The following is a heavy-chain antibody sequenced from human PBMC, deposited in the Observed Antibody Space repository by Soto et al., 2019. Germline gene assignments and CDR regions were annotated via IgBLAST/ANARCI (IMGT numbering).Heavy chain of an antibody. CDR3: AHSQRLGGVSYYDKGLDV. V-gene: IGHV2-5*02. CDR2: IYWDDDK. Sequence: QITLKESGPTLVKPTQTLTLTCTFSGFSLSTYGAGVNWVRQPPGKALEWLALIYWDDDKRYSSSLKNRLTIMKDXXKXQXXIIMTNTDPADTATYYCAHSQRLGGVSYYDKGLDVWGQGTTVTVSS. D-gene: IGHD3-22*01. J-gene: IGHJ6*02. CDR1: GFSLSTYGAG.